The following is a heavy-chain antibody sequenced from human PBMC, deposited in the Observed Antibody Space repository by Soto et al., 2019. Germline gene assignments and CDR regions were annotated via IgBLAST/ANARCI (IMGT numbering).Heavy chain of an antibody. V-gene: IGHV3-21*01. CDR3: ARELGYCSGGSCSPYYYYYGMDV. CDR1: GFTFSSYS. J-gene: IGHJ6*02. D-gene: IGHD2-15*01. CDR2: ISSSSSYI. Sequence: LRLSCAASGFTFSSYSMNWVRQAPGKGLEWVSSISSSSSYIYYADSVKGRFTISRDNAKNPLYLQMNSLRAEDTAVYYCARELGYCSGGSCSPYYYYYGMDVWGQGTTVTVSS.